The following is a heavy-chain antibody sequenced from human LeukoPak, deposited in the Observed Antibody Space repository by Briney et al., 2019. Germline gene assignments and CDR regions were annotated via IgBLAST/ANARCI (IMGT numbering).Heavy chain of an antibody. CDR2: SGTDGDT. CDR3: AKKTPCTHPFDC. J-gene: IGHJ4*02. CDR1: GVTFSRHT. V-gene: IGHV3-23*01. Sequence: GGALRLSCAASGVTFSRHTMSWGRQGPGEGGEWVSASGTDGDTYYPASVTGRFTISTDNSKNTLYLQMTSLRAEDTAVYYCAKKTPCTHPFDCWGQGTLVTVST. D-gene: IGHD2-8*01.